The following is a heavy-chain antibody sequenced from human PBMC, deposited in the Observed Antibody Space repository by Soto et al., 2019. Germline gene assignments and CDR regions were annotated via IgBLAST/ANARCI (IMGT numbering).Heavy chain of an antibody. D-gene: IGHD4-17*01. Sequence: QVQLVESGGGVVQPGRSLRLSCAASGFTFSSYAMHWVRQAPGKGLEWVAVISYDGSNKYYADSVKGRFTISRDNSKNTLYLQMNSLRAEDTAVYYCGRAVIDYGDYQTMPDYWGQGTLVTVSS. CDR2: ISYDGSNK. V-gene: IGHV3-30-3*01. J-gene: IGHJ4*02. CDR3: GRAVIDYGDYQTMPDY. CDR1: GFTFSSYA.